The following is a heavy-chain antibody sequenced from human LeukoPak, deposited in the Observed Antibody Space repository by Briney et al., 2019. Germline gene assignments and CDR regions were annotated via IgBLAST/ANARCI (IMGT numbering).Heavy chain of an antibody. D-gene: IGHD3-22*01. CDR2: IYYSGST. CDR3: ARAHSYDSSGYPHDAFDI. Sequence: SETLSLTCTVSGGSISNYYWSWIRQPPGKELEWIGYIYYSGSTNYNPSLKSRVTISVDTSKHQFSLKLSSVAAADTAVYYCARAHSYDSSGYPHDAFDIWGQGTMVTVSS. V-gene: IGHV4-59*01. CDR1: GGSISNYY. J-gene: IGHJ3*02.